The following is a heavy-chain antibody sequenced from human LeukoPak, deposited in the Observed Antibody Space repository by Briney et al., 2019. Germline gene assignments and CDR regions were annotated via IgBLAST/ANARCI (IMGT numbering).Heavy chain of an antibody. V-gene: IGHV4-59*01. J-gene: IGHJ4*02. CDR3: AGYGSGSYYKAFDF. D-gene: IGHD3-10*01. CDR2: VYYTGSS. CDR1: GDSISSSY. Sequence: SETLSLTCTVSGDSISSSYWSWIRQPPWKGLEWIGYVYYTGSSYYNPSLKSRATTSIDMSKNQFSLKLTSMTAADTAVYYCAGYGSGSYYKAFDFWGQGILVTVSS.